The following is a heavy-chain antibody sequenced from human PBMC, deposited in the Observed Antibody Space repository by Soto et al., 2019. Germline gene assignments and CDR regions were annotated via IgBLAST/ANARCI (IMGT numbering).Heavy chain of an antibody. CDR3: ARDLSVYCSGGSCYPNWFDP. J-gene: IGHJ5*02. V-gene: IGHV4-38-2*02. D-gene: IGHD2-15*01. CDR2: MHHSGST. CDR1: GYSSGGGYY. Sequence: PSETLSRPGGGCGYSSGGGYYWGWILRPPGRWVEWIGSMHHSGSTYYNPPLKSRVTISVDTSQNPFSLKLSSVTAADTAVYYCARDLSVYCSGGSCYPNWFDPWGQGTLVTVS.